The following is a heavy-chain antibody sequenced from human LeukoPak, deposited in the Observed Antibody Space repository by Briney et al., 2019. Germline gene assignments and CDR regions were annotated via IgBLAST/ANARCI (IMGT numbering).Heavy chain of an antibody. J-gene: IGHJ4*02. V-gene: IGHV1-69*05. CDR2: IIPIFGTA. D-gene: IGHD3-22*01. CDR1: GGTFSSYA. Sequence: GSSVKVSCKASGGTFSSYAISWVRQAPGQGLECMGRIIPIFGTANYAQKFQGRVTITTDESTSTAYMEPSSLRSEDTAVYYWCRDGGDYADSRGYRDGGQGTLVTVSS. CDR3: CRDGGDYADSRGYRD.